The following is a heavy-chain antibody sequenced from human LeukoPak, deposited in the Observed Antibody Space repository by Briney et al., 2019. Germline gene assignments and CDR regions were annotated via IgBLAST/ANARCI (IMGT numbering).Heavy chain of an antibody. CDR1: GGSFSGYY. D-gene: IGHD5-12*01. V-gene: IGHV4-34*01. CDR2: INHSGST. CDR3: AREIGPGATMGIDY. Sequence: PSETLSLTCAVYGGSFSGYYWSWIRQPPGKGLEWIGEINHSGSTHYNPSLKSRVTISVDTSKNQFSLKLSSVTAADTAVYYCAREIGPGATMGIDYWGQGTLVTVSS. J-gene: IGHJ4*02.